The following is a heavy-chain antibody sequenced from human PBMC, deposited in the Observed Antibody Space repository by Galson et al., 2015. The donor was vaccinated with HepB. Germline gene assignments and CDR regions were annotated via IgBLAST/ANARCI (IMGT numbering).Heavy chain of an antibody. V-gene: IGHV3-30*04. J-gene: IGHJ3*02. Sequence: SLRLSCAASGFTFSSYAMHWVRQAPGKGLEWVAVISYDGSNKYYADSVKGRFTISRDNSKNTLYLQMNSLRAEDTAVYYCARDRVNWGQAFDIWGQGTMVTASS. CDR1: GFTFSSYA. CDR3: ARDRVNWGQAFDI. D-gene: IGHD7-27*01. CDR2: ISYDGSNK.